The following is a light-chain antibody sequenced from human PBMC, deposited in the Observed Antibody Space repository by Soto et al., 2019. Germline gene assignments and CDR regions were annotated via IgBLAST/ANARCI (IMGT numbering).Light chain of an antibody. CDR3: QHYNSDSGT. V-gene: IGKV1-5*01. J-gene: IGKJ1*01. Sequence: DIQMTQSPSTLSASVGDRVTITCRASQSISSWLAWYQQKPGKAPKLLIYDASSLESGVPSRFSGSGSGTEFTLTISSLQPDDFGTYYCQHYNSDSGTFGQGTKVDIK. CDR1: QSISSW. CDR2: DAS.